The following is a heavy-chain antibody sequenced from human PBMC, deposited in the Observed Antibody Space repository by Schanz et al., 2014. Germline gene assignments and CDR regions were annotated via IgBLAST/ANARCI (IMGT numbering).Heavy chain of an antibody. CDR2: ISGRGGRT. V-gene: IGHV3-23*04. Sequence: EVQLVESGGGLVQPGGSLRLSCETSGFTFSNHAMSWVRQAPGKGLEWVSAISGRGGRTYYADSVKGRFTISRDNSKKSQYLQMHSLRDDAPAVYYCAKDCPSDYGDHCFDFWGQGTLVTVSS. J-gene: IGHJ4*02. CDR3: AKDCPSDYGDHCFDF. CDR1: GFTFSNHA. D-gene: IGHD4-17*01.